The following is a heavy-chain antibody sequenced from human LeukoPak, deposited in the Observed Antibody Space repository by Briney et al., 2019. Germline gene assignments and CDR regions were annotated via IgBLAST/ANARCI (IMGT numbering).Heavy chain of an antibody. J-gene: IGHJ4*02. V-gene: IGHV4-31*03. CDR2: IYYSGST. CDR1: GGSISSGGYY. D-gene: IGHD1-1*01. CDR3: ARRIARGTYFDY. Sequence: SQTLSLTCTVSGGSISSGGYYWSWIRQHPGKGLEWIGYIYYSGSTYYNPSLKSRVTISVDTSKNQFSLKLSSVTAADTAVYYCARRIARGTYFDYWGQGTLVTVSS.